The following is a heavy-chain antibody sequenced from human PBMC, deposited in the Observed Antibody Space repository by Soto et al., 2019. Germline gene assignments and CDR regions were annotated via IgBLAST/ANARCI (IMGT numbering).Heavy chain of an antibody. D-gene: IGHD5-12*01. V-gene: IGHV3-53*01. CDR1: GFTISDNY. CDR3: ARDFSMVIVAPGY. J-gene: IGHJ4*02. CDR2: IYNDGSNT. Sequence: VGSLRLSCAASGFTISDNYMSWVRQAPGKGLEWVSVIYNDGSNTFYAESVKGRFTISRDNSKNTVYLQINALRAEDTAVYYCARDFSMVIVAPGYWGQGTLVTVSS.